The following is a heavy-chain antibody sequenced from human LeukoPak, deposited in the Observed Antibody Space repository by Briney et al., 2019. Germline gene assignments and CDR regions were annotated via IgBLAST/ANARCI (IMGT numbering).Heavy chain of an antibody. CDR2: ISSSGSSV. Sequence: GSLRLSCAASGFTFTNYEMNWVRQAPGKGLEWVSYISSSGSSVYYADSVKGRFTISRDNAKNSVYLQMNSLRAEDTAVYYCASQWFGDFYFDYWGRGTRVTVPS. CDR3: ASQWFGDFYFDY. CDR1: GFTFTNYE. J-gene: IGHJ4*02. V-gene: IGHV3-48*03. D-gene: IGHD3-10*01.